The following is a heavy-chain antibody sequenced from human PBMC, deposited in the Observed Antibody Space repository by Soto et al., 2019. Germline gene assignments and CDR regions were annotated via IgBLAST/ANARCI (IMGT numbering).Heavy chain of an antibody. D-gene: IGHD1-26*01. CDR2: ISHSGST. CDR1: GADINSGGFT. CDR3: AGADSGNYYHGFQM. J-gene: IGHJ3*02. Sequence: SETLSLTCSVSGADINSGGFTWTWIRQHAGKGLEWLGYISHSGSTDYNPSLKSRLSISGDTSKNHFSLTLTSVTAADAAVYYCAGADSGNYYHGFQMWGQGKMVTVSS. V-gene: IGHV4-31*03.